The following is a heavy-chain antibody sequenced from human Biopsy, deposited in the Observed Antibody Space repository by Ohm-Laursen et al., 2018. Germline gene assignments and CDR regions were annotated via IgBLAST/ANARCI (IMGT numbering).Heavy chain of an antibody. D-gene: IGHD3-22*01. CDR1: GGSLSSYY. CDR3: ARWTPEYDSSRYYLDAFDI. Sequence: GTLSLTCTVSGGSLSSYYWSWIRQPAGKGLEWIGRIYSSGSTNYNPSLKSRVTLSMDTSKRQFSLKLSFVTTADTAVYYCARWTPEYDSSRYYLDAFDIWGQGTKVTVSS. V-gene: IGHV4-4*07. J-gene: IGHJ3*02. CDR2: IYSSGST.